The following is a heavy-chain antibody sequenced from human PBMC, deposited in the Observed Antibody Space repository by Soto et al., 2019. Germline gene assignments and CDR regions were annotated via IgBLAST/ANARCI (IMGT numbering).Heavy chain of an antibody. D-gene: IGHD6-13*01. CDR2: IIPILGIA. CDR1: GGTFSSYT. V-gene: IGHV1-69*02. Sequence: QVQLVQSGAEVKKPGSSVKVSCKASGGTFSSYTISWVRQAPGQGLEWMGRIIPILGIANYAQKFQGRVTXXAXKXRSTAYMELSSLRSEDTAVYYCAVPYAAAGTSLLDYWGQGTLVTVSS. CDR3: AVPYAAAGTSLLDY. J-gene: IGHJ4*02.